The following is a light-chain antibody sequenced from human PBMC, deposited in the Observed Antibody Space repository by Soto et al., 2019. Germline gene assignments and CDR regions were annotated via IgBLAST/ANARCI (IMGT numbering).Light chain of an antibody. CDR2: DDS. CDR3: QVRDSRNDHLV. CDR1: NIGNKS. J-gene: IGLJ3*02. V-gene: IGLV3-21*02. Sequence: SYVVTQPPSVSVAPGPTAKITCGGVNIGNKSVHWYQQRPGQAPVVVVYDDSDRPSGIPERFSGSNSGNTATLTINRVEAGDEADYSCQVRDSRNDHLVFGGGTKLTVL.